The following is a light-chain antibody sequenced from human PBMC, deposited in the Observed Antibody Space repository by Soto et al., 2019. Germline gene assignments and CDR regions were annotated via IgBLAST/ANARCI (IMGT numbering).Light chain of an antibody. Sequence: QSVLTQPPSASGPPGQSVTISCSGSSSNIGSNYVSWYQQLPGTAPKLLIYRNNQRPSGVSGRFSGSKSGTSASLAVSGLRSEDEGDYYCASWDDSLSGFVVFGGGTQLTVL. CDR2: RNN. J-gene: IGLJ2*01. CDR1: SSNIGSNY. CDR3: ASWDDSLSGFVV. V-gene: IGLV1-47*01.